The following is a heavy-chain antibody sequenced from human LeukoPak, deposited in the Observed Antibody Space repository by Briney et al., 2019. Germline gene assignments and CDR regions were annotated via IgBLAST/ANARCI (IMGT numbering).Heavy chain of an antibody. J-gene: IGHJ4*02. Sequence: ASVKVSCKASGYTFSDYDINWVRQATGQGFEWMGWMNPNSGNTGKAKKFQGRVTMTRNTSMRTAYMELTSLTSEDTGVYYCVRRAIEGGFRIDYWGQGTLVTVSS. D-gene: IGHD3-16*01. V-gene: IGHV1-8*01. CDR1: GYTFSDYD. CDR3: VRRAIEGGFRIDY. CDR2: MNPNSGNT.